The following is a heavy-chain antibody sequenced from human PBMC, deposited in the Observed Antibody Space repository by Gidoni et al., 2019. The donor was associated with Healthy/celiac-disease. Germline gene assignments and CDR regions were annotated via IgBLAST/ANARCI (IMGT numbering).Heavy chain of an antibody. CDR1: GFTFSSYS. CDR3: ARDPYAAAFHWFDP. CDR2: ISSSSSYI. Sequence: EVQLVESGGGLVKPGGSLRLSCAASGFTFSSYSMNWVRQAPGKGLEWVSSISSSSSYIYYADSVKGRFTISRDNAKNSLYLQMNSLRAEDTAVYYCARDPYAAAFHWFDPWGQGTLVTVSS. D-gene: IGHD6-13*01. J-gene: IGHJ5*02. V-gene: IGHV3-21*01.